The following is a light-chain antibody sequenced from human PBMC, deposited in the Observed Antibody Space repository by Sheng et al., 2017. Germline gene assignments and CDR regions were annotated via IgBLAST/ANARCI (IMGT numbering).Light chain of an antibody. Sequence: QSVLTQPPSVSGAPGQRVTISCTGSSSNIGAGYDVHWYQQLPGTAPKXLIYGNSHRPSGVPDRFSGSKSGTSASLAITGLQAEDEADYYCQSYDSSLSVVFGGGTKLTVL. J-gene: IGLJ2*01. CDR2: GNS. V-gene: IGLV1-40*01. CDR3: QSYDSSLSVV. CDR1: SSNIGAGYD.